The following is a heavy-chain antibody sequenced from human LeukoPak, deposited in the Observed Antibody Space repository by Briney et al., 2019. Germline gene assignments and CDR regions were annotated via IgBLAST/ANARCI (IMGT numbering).Heavy chain of an antibody. V-gene: IGHV1-69*04. Sequence: SVKVSRKASGGTFSSYTISWVRQAPGQGLEWMGRIIPILGIANYAQKFQGRVTITADKSTGTAYMELSSLRSEDTAVYYCARDGGASGYSYGYTPLDYWGQGTLVTVSS. CDR2: IIPILGIA. CDR3: ARDGGASGYSYGYTPLDY. D-gene: IGHD5-18*01. CDR1: GGTFSSYT. J-gene: IGHJ4*02.